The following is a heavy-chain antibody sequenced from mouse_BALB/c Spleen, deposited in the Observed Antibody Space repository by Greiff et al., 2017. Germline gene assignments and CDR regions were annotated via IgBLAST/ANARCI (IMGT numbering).Heavy chain of an antibody. J-gene: IGHJ1*01. V-gene: IGHV14-3*02. Sequence: VQLKQSGAELVKPGASVKLSCTASGFNIKDTYMHWVKQRPEQGLEWIGRIDPANGNTKYDPKFQGKATITADTSSNTAYLQLSSLTSEDTAVYYCAPGYPYWYFDVWGAGTTVTVSS. CDR1: GFNIKDTY. CDR3: APGYPYWYFDV. D-gene: IGHD2-2*01. CDR2: IDPANGNT.